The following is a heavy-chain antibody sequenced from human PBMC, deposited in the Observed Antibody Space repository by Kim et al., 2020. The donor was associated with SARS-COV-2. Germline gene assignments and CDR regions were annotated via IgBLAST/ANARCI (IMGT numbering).Heavy chain of an antibody. CDR2: INHSGST. V-gene: IGHV4-34*01. D-gene: IGHD6-13*01. CDR1: GGSFSGYY. Sequence: SETLSLTCAVYGGSFSGYYWSWIRQPPGKGLEWIGEINHSGSTNYNPSLKSRVTISVDTSKNQFSLKLSSVTAADTAVYYCARVGGIASRPPDYWGQGTL. J-gene: IGHJ4*02. CDR3: ARVGGIASRPPDY.